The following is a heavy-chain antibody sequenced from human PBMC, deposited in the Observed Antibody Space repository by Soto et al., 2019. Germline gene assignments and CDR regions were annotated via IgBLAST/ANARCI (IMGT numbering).Heavy chain of an antibody. CDR3: ARAQASSLSGGWFDP. D-gene: IGHD6-6*01. V-gene: IGHV1-3*01. J-gene: IGHJ5*02. Sequence: ASVKVSCKASGYTFTRYAIHWVRQAPGQSLEWMGWINPDTGKPKYSEKFQGRVTITRDTSASTAYMDLSSPKSEDTAVYFCARAQASSLSGGWFDPWGQGTLVTVSS. CDR1: GYTFTRYA. CDR2: INPDTGKP.